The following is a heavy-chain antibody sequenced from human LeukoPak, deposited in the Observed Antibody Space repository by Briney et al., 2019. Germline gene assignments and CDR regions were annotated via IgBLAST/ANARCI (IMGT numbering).Heavy chain of an antibody. V-gene: IGHV1-24*01. J-gene: IGHJ4*02. Sequence: GAAVTVTCKISGYSLAELTLHWTRQSPGRGLEWMGVFDRGACDTIYAQRFQGRVTMTEEPLRDTAYIEVTGLRSEDTAVYYCATPGADWGQGTLVTVSS. CDR2: FDRGACDT. D-gene: IGHD1-14*01. CDR3: ATPGAD. CDR1: GYSLAELT.